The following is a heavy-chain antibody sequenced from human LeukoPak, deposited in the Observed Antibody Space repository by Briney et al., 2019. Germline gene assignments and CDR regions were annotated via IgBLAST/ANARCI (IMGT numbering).Heavy chain of an antibody. Sequence: GGSLRLSCAASGFTVSSNYMSWVRQAPGKGLEWVSVIYSGGSTYYADSVKGRFTISRDNSKNTLYLQMNSLRAEDTAVYYCARVTGGSNWGLLDAFDIWGQGTMVTVSS. CDR1: GFTVSSNY. J-gene: IGHJ3*02. D-gene: IGHD7-27*01. CDR2: IYSGGST. V-gene: IGHV3-53*01. CDR3: ARVTGGSNWGLLDAFDI.